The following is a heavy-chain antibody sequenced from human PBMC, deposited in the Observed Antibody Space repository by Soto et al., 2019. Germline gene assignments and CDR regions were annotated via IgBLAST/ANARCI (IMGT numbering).Heavy chain of an antibody. V-gene: IGHV3-30-3*01. CDR3: ATGANFSYDTIRY. Sequence: PGGSLRLSCAAPGFTVSIYALHWFRQAPGKGLEWVAVMSPNGNNQYYADSVKGRFTISRDTSKSTLYLQMTSLRPDDTAVYYCATGANFSYDTIRYWGQGTLVPVPS. D-gene: IGHD1-1*01. CDR2: MSPNGNNQ. CDR1: GFTVSIYA. J-gene: IGHJ4*02.